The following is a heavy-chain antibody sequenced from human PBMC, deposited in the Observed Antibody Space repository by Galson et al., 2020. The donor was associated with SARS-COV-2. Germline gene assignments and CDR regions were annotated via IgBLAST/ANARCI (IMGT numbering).Heavy chain of an antibody. D-gene: IGHD2-21*02. CDR1: GGSISSSDW. CDR2: IFHSGYT. V-gene: IGHV4-4*02. Sequence: SETLSLTCAVSGGSISSSDWWGWVRQPPGKGLEWIGEIFHSGYTNYNPSLKSRVTMSLDTSKNQFSLKLSSVTAADTALYYCSIIIVTAYYFSYMDVWGKGTTVTVSS. CDR3: SIIIVTAYYFSYMDV. J-gene: IGHJ6*03.